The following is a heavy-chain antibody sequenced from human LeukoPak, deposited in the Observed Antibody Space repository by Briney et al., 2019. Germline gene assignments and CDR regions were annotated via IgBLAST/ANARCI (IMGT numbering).Heavy chain of an antibody. J-gene: IGHJ4*02. D-gene: IGHD6-13*01. CDR2: TDPSDSYT. CDR3: ARQRPSFIAAAGTDY. V-gene: IGHV5-10-1*01. CDR1: GYSFTSYW. Sequence: GESLKISCQGSGYSFTSYWISWVHQMPGKGLEWMGRTDPSDSYTNYSPSFQGHVTISANKSISTAYLQWSSLKASDTAMYYCARQRPSFIAAAGTDYWGQGTLVTVSS.